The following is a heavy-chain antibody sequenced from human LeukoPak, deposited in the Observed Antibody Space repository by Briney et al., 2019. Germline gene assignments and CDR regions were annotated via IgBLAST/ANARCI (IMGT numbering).Heavy chain of an antibody. V-gene: IGHV3-23*01. CDR1: GFTFSSYA. CDR3: ARSRESYWVPEFDY. CDR2: ISGSGGST. J-gene: IGHJ4*02. Sequence: GGSLRLSCAASGFTFSSYAMSWVRQAPGKGLEWVSAISGSGGSTYYADSVKGRFTISRDNSKNTLYLQMNSLRAEDTAVYYCARSRESYWVPEFDYWGQGTLVTVSS. D-gene: IGHD1-26*01.